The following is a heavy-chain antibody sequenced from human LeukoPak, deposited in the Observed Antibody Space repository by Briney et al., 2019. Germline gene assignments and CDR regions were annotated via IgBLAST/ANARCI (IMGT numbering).Heavy chain of an antibody. CDR3: ARATQFAAYYYGMDV. J-gene: IGHJ6*02. D-gene: IGHD3-16*01. CDR2: IIPILGIA. Sequence: ASVKVSCKASGYTFTGYYMHWVRQAPGQGLEWMGRIIPILGIANYAQKFQGRVTITADKSTSTAYMELSSLRSEDTAVYYCARATQFAAYYYGMDVWGQGTTVTVSS. V-gene: IGHV1-69*04. CDR1: GYTFTGYY.